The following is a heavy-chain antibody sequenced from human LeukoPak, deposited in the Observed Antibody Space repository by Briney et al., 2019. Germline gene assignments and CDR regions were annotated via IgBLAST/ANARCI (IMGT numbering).Heavy chain of an antibody. J-gene: IGHJ4*02. CDR1: GGTFSSYA. V-gene: IGHV1-69*05. Sequence: SVKVSCKASGGTFSSYAISWVRQAPGQGLEWMGGINPIFGTANYAQKFQGRVTITTDESTSTAYMELSSLRSEDTAVYYCATSYSGYDIHFDYWGQGTLVTVSS. D-gene: IGHD5-12*01. CDR3: ATSYSGYDIHFDY. CDR2: INPIFGTA.